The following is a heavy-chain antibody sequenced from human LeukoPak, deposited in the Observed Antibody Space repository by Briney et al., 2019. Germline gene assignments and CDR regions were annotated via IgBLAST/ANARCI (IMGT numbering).Heavy chain of an antibody. Sequence: GRSLRLSCAASGFTFSSYGMHWVRQAPGKGVEWVAVISYDGSNKYYADSVKGRFTISRDNSKNTLYLQMNSLRAEDTAVYYCAKLREPFDYWGQGTLVTVSS. CDR1: GFTFSSYG. V-gene: IGHV3-30*18. D-gene: IGHD1-14*01. CDR3: AKLREPFDY. CDR2: ISYDGSNK. J-gene: IGHJ4*02.